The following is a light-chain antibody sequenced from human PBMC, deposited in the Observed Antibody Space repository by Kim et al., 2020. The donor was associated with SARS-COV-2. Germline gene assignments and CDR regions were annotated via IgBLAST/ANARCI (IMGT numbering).Light chain of an antibody. Sequence: SPGERATPSVRASQTINNKLVWYQQKPGQAPRLLIYDATTRATGVPARFMGSGSETDFTLTISSLQSEDFAVYYCQQSHDWPPLTFGQGTKVDIK. J-gene: IGKJ1*01. CDR3: QQSHDWPPLT. CDR1: QTINNK. CDR2: DAT. V-gene: IGKV3-15*01.